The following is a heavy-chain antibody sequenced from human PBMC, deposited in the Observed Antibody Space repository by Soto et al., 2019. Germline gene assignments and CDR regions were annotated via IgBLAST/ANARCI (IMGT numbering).Heavy chain of an antibody. Sequence: QVQLVESGGGVVQPGRSLRLSCAASGFTFSTYGIHWVRQAPGKGLEWVSFISYDGSSKYHADSVRGRFTISRDNSKNSLYLQLNTLRAEDTAVYYCAKDVVRLGAAGHYFDYWGQRTLDTVSS. D-gene: IGHD2-21*01. CDR3: AKDVVRLGAAGHYFDY. CDR2: ISYDGSSK. V-gene: IGHV3-30*18. J-gene: IGHJ4*02. CDR1: GFTFSTYG.